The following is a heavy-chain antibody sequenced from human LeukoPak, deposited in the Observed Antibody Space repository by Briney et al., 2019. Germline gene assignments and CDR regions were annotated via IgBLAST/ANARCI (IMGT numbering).Heavy chain of an antibody. D-gene: IGHD3-22*01. V-gene: IGHV3-7*04. J-gene: IGHJ4*02. CDR3: ARSITMIPEDY. CDR2: IRAGGSET. Sequence: GGSLRLSCGGSGFTLGSYSMSWVRQAPGKGLEWVAYIRAGGSETYYVDSVRGRFTISRDSAKNSLLLQMNSLRAEDTAVYHCARSITMIPEDYWGQGTLVTVSS. CDR1: GFTLGSYS.